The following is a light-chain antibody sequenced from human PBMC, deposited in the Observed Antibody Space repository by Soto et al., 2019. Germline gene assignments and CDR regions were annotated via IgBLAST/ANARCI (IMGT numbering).Light chain of an antibody. CDR3: QVWHYDTDHWV. V-gene: IGLV3-21*02. J-gene: IGLJ3*02. Sequence: SSELTQPPSVSVALGQTARVTCGGDNIGRKTVHWYQQMPGQAPVMVVYNDDVRPSGIPDRFSGSNSGNTATLTINRVAAGDEADYFCQVWHYDTDHWVFGGGTKLTVL. CDR2: NDD. CDR1: NIGRKT.